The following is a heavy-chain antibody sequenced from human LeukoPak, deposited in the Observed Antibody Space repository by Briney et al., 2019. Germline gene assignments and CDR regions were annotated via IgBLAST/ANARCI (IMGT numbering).Heavy chain of an antibody. V-gene: IGHV3-48*03. CDR2: ISVSGRAM. CDR1: GFPFSNYE. J-gene: IGHJ4*02. D-gene: IGHD3-22*01. Sequence: PGGSLRLSCTVSGFPFSNYETNWVRQAPGKGLEWISYISVSGRAMYYADSVKGRFTISRDNAKNSLYLQINSLRVEDTAVYFCVRDGYYDSSGYYYAYYFDYWGQGTLVTVSS. CDR3: VRDGYYDSSGYYYAYYFDY.